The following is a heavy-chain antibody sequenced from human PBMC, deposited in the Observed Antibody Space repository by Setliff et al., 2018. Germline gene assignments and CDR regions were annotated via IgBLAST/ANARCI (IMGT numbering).Heavy chain of an antibody. CDR3: ARDDPNHYDVSGYSVGYFDY. Sequence: PSETLSLTCTVSDFSVPSVFYWGWIRQPPGKGLEWIASVYYSGTTYYNPSLESRVTMSVDMSKSQVSLNLYSVTAADTAVYFCARDDPNHYDVSGYSVGYFDYWGLGTPVTVSS. V-gene: IGHV4-38-2*02. D-gene: IGHD3-22*01. J-gene: IGHJ4*02. CDR1: DFSVPSVFY. CDR2: VYYSGTT.